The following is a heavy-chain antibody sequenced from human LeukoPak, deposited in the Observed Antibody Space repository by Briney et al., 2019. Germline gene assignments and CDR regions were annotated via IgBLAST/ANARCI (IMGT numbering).Heavy chain of an antibody. CDR1: GFTFSSSW. D-gene: IGHD7-27*01. CDR3: ARGDWGSALS. CDR2: ISSDVTNT. Sequence: GGSLRLSCAASGFTFSSSWLHWVRQAPGRGLVWASRISSDVTNTAYGDSVKGRFTISRDNAKNTLYLQMNSLRVDDTGVYYCARGDWGSALSWGRGTMVTVSS. V-gene: IGHV3-74*01. J-gene: IGHJ3*01.